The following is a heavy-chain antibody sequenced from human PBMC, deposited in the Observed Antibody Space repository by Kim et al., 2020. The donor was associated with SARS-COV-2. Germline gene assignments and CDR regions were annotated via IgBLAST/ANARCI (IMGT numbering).Heavy chain of an antibody. CDR3: ARDLKLELANWFDP. D-gene: IGHD1-7*01. Sequence: ADSVKGRFTISRDNAKNSLYLQMNSLRDEDTAVYYCARDLKLELANWFDPWGQGTLVTVSS. J-gene: IGHJ5*02. V-gene: IGHV3-48*02.